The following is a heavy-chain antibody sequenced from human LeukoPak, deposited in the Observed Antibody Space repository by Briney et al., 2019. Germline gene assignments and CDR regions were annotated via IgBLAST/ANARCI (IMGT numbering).Heavy chain of an antibody. D-gene: IGHD1-26*01. J-gene: IGHJ4*02. Sequence: GESLKISCKASGYTFTNYWIGWVRQMPGKGLEWMGIIYPDDSDTRYSPSFQGQVTISVDKSISTAYLQWSSLQASDTAMYYCARRGSGRRDYRGQGTLLTVSS. CDR2: IYPDDSDT. CDR1: GYTFTNYW. V-gene: IGHV5-51*01. CDR3: ARRGSGRRDY.